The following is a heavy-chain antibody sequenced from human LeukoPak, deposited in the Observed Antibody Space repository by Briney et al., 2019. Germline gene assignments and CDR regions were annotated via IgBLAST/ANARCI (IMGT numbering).Heavy chain of an antibody. D-gene: IGHD2-15*01. V-gene: IGHV3-21*01. CDR1: GFTFTSYT. CDR3: ARQPQVAHFDY. CDR2: ITNNGVHT. J-gene: IGHJ4*02. Sequence: GGSLRLSCAASGFTFTSYTMSWVRQAPGKGLEWVSSITNNGVHTYYTDSVKGRFTISRDNANNSLYLQMNSLSAEDTAIYYCARQPQVAHFDYWGQGTLVSVSS.